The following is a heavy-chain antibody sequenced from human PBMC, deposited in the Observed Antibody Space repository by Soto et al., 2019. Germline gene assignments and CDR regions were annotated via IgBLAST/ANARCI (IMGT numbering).Heavy chain of an antibody. D-gene: IGHD3-22*01. CDR1: GGSISGYY. V-gene: IGHV4-59*01. Sequence: SETLSLTCTVSGGSISGYYWSWIRQPPGKGLEWIGYIYYSGSTIYNPSLKSRVTISVDTSKNHFSLKLSSVTAADTAVYYCERARYDSSGYDYFDYWGQGTLVTVSS. J-gene: IGHJ4*02. CDR2: IYYSGST. CDR3: ERARYDSSGYDYFDY.